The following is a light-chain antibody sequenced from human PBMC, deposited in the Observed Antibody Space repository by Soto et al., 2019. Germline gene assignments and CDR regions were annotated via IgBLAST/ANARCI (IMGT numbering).Light chain of an antibody. J-gene: IGKJ2*01. V-gene: IGKV1-5*01. CDR3: QHYNGYPYT. CDR2: DAS. Sequence: IRMTQTPSSFSASTGDRVTITCRASQSIDNWLAWYQQKPGKAPQLLIYDASRVKTGVPSRFTASGSGTEFTLTINTLQADDSATYFCQHYNGYPYTFGPGTKVDI. CDR1: QSIDNW.